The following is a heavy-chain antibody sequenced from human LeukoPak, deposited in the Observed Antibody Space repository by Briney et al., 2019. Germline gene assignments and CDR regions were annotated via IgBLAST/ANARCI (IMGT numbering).Heavy chain of an antibody. J-gene: IGHJ4*02. CDR2: ISSSGSSI. CDR1: GFTFSDYY. Sequence: GGSLRLSCAASGFTFSDYYMNWIRQTPGKGLEWVSYISSSGSSIYYTDSVKGRFTISRDNAKNSLYLQMNSLRAEDTAVYYCARGRDGYNWGNDYWGQGTLVTVSS. V-gene: IGHV3-11*01. D-gene: IGHD5-24*01. CDR3: ARGRDGYNWGNDY.